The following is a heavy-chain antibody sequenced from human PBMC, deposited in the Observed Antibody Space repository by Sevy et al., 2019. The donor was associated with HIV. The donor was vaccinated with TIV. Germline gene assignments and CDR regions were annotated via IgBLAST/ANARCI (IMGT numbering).Heavy chain of an antibody. CDR1: GFALSNYYA. D-gene: IGHD4-17*01. Sequence: GGSLRLSCAASGFALSNYYAMHWVRHAPGKGLKWVALISYDGSDKYYADSVKGRFSISRDNFKNTLYLQMNSLTTEDTAVYYCARPRSNYVDHYFFYAMDVWGQGTTVTVSS. V-gene: IGHV3-30-3*01. CDR3: ARPRSNYVDHYFFYAMDV. CDR2: ISYDGSDK. J-gene: IGHJ6*02.